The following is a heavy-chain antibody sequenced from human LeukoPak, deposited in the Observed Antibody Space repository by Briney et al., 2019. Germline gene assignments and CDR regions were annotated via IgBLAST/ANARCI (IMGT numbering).Heavy chain of an antibody. CDR2: MNPNSGNT. CDR1: GYTFTSYD. J-gene: IGHJ6*03. V-gene: IGHV1-8*01. Sequence: ASVKVSCKASGYTFTSYDINWVRQATGQGLEWMGWMNPNSGNTGYAQKFQGRVTMTRNTSISTAYMELSSLRSEDTAVYYCARGAATQIAAYGIHYYYYMDVWGRGTTVTVSS. CDR3: ARGAATQIAAYGIHYYYYMDV. D-gene: IGHD6-13*01.